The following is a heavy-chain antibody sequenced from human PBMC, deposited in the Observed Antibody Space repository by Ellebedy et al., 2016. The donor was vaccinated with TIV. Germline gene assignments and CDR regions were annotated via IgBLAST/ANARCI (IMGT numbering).Heavy chain of an antibody. CDR2: IWYDGSNK. J-gene: IGHJ6*02. CDR1: GFTFSSYG. Sequence: GGSLRLSCAASGFTFSSYGMHWVRQAPGKGLEWVAVIWYDGSNKYYADSVKGRFTISRDNSKNTLYLQMNSLRAEDTAVYYCAKGVGDSYSARVMDVWGQGTTVTVSS. V-gene: IGHV3-33*06. D-gene: IGHD2-21*02. CDR3: AKGVGDSYSARVMDV.